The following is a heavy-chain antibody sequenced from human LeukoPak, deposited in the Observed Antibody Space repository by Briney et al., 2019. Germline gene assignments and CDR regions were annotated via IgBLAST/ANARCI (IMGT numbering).Heavy chain of an antibody. D-gene: IGHD3-10*01. CDR2: MFYSGST. CDR1: GGSISSHF. J-gene: IGHJ5*02. CDR3: ARDRAPVTMIRGAPGGFDP. Sequence: PSETLSLTCTVSGGSISSHFWSWIRQPPGKGLEWIGYMFYSGSTNYNPSLKSRVTISVDASKNQFSLKLTSVSAAETAVYYCARDRAPVTMIRGAPGGFDPWGQGTLVTVSS. V-gene: IGHV4-59*11.